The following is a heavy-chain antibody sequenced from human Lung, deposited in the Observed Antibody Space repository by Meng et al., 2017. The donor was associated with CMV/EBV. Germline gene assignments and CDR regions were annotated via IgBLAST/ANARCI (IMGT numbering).Heavy chain of an antibody. CDR3: ARAEADTGNFDY. V-gene: IGHV4-4*07. J-gene: IGHJ4*02. CDR2: IYTSGTT. CDR1: GGSISSYY. Sequence: QVQRQESGPGLVKPSETLSRTCTVSGGSISSYYWSWIRQSAGKGLEWIGRIYTSGTTIYNPSLKSRLTLSLDTSKNQFSLKLNSVTAADTAVYYCARAEADTGNFDYWGQGTLVTVSS. D-gene: IGHD6-19*01.